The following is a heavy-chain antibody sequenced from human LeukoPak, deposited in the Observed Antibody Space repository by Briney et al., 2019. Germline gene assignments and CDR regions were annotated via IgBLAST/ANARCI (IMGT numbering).Heavy chain of an antibody. V-gene: IGHV3-9*03. D-gene: IGHD3-22*01. CDR1: GFTFNDYA. CDR3: AKDYYYDSSGPFGY. Sequence: GESLRLSCAASGFTFNDYAMHWVRQAPGKGLELVSGISWNSGSIVYADSVKGRFTISRDNAKNSLYLQMNSLRAEDMALYYCAKDYYYDSSGPFGYWGQGTLVTVSS. J-gene: IGHJ4*02. CDR2: ISWNSGSI.